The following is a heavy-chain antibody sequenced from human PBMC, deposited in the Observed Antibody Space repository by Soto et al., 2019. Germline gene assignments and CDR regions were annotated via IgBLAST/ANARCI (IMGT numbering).Heavy chain of an antibody. J-gene: IGHJ6*02. CDR2: IYSCGST. CDR1: GFTVSSNY. Sequence: EVQLVESGGGLIQPGGSLRLSCAASGFTVSSNYMSWVRQAPGKGLEWVSVIYSCGSTYYADSVKGRFTISRDNSKNTRDLQMNSLRAEDTDVYYCARSAVVGDCYSGWRYYYYGMDVWGQGTTVTVSS. V-gene: IGHV3-66*03. CDR3: ARSAVVGDCYSGWRYYYYGMDV. D-gene: IGHD2-21*02.